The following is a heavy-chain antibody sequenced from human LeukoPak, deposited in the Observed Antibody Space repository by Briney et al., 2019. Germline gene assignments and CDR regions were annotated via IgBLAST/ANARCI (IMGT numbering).Heavy chain of an antibody. Sequence: SQTLSLTCTVSGGSISSGDYYWSWIRQPPGKGLEWIGYIYYSGSTYYNPSLKSRVTISVDTSKTQFSLKLSSVTAADTAVYYCARVYSSSWYWFDPWGQGTLVTVSS. CDR1: GGSISSGDYY. D-gene: IGHD6-13*01. V-gene: IGHV4-30-4*08. J-gene: IGHJ5*02. CDR3: ARVYSSSWYWFDP. CDR2: IYYSGST.